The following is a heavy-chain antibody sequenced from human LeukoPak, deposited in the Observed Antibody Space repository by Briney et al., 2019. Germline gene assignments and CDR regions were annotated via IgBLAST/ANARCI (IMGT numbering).Heavy chain of an antibody. V-gene: IGHV3-15*01. CDR2: IKSKTDGGTI. D-gene: IGHD3-9*01. J-gene: IGHJ4*02. CDR1: GFSFSHAW. CDR3: TTHSDILTGYFY. Sequence: GSLRLSCAASGFSFSHAWMSWVRQAPGKGLEWIGRIKSKTDGGTIDYAAPVKGRLIIGRDDSKNTLYLQMHSLKIEDTAVYYCTTHSDILTGYFYWGQGTLVTVSS.